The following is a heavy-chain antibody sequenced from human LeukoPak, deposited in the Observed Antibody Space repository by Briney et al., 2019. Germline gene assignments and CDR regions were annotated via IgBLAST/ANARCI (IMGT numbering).Heavy chain of an antibody. J-gene: IGHJ4*02. CDR1: GFSLSTSGVG. Sequence: SGPTLVKPTQTLTLTCTFSGFSLSTSGVGVGWIRQPPGKALEWLALIYWNDDKRYSPSLKSRVTITKDTSKNQVVLTMTNMDPLDTATYYCAHRRRESTVTTGFDYWGQGTLVTVSS. CDR2: IYWNDDK. CDR3: AHRRRESTVTTGFDY. V-gene: IGHV2-5*01. D-gene: IGHD4-17*01.